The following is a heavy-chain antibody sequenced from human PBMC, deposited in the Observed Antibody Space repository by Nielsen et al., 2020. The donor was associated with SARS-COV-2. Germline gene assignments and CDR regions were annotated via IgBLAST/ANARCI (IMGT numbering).Heavy chain of an antibody. J-gene: IGHJ5*02. CDR2: INPNSGGT. D-gene: IGHD2-15*01. CDR3: ARDFGCSGGSCYSRGWFDP. V-gene: IGHV1-2*06. Sequence: ASVKVSCKSSGYTFTVYYMHWVRQSPGQGLEWMGRINPNSGGTNYAQKFQGRVTMTRDTSISTAYMELSRLRSEDTAVYYCARDFGCSGGSCYSRGWFDPWGQGTLVTVSS. CDR1: GYTFTVYY.